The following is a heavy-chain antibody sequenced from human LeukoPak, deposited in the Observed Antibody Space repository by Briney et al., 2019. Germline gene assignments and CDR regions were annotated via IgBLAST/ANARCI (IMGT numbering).Heavy chain of an antibody. CDR3: ARATVDTVYFDY. V-gene: IGHV4-31*03. CDR2: IYYSGST. D-gene: IGHD5-18*01. Sequence: SETLSLTCTVSGGSISSGGYYWSWIRQHPGEGLEWIGYIYYSGSTYYSPSLKSRVTISVDTSKNQFSLKLSSVTAADTAVYYCARATVDTVYFDYWGQGTLVTVSS. CDR1: GGSISSGGYY. J-gene: IGHJ4*02.